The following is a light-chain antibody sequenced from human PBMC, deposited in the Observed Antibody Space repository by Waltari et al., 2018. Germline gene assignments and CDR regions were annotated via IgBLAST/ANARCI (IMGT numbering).Light chain of an antibody. CDR1: GGSIVNNY. Sequence: NFLLTQPHSVSESPGTTVIISCTRSGGSIVNNYVQWYQHRPGRSPSIVIYEDDQRPSGVPDRFSGSIDSSSNSASLTISGLKTEDEADYYCQSYTSSAVFGGGTKLTV. CDR3: QSYTSSAV. J-gene: IGLJ3*02. CDR2: EDD. V-gene: IGLV6-57*01.